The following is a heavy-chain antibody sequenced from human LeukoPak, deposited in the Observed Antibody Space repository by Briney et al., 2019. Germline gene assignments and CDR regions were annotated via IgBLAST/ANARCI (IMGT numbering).Heavy chain of an antibody. D-gene: IGHD3-3*01. J-gene: IGHJ4*02. CDR2: ISAYNGNT. V-gene: IGHV1-18*01. CDR1: GYTFTSYG. CDR3: ARYYDFWGGYYPLDY. Sequence: ASVKVSCKASGYTFTSYGISWVRQAPGQGLEWMGWISAYNGNTNYAQKLQGRVTMTTDTSTSTAYMELRSLRSDDTAVYYCARYYDFWGGYYPLDYWGQGTLVTVSS.